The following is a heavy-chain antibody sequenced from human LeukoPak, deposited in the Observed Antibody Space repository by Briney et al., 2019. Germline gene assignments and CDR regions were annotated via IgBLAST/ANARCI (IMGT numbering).Heavy chain of an antibody. J-gene: IGHJ4*02. D-gene: IGHD3-9*01. CDR3: ARDSSGYYIGGYFDY. Sequence: GGSLRLSCAASGFSFSSYAMHWVRQAPGKGLEWVAVISYDGSSKYYADSVKGRFAISRDDSKNTLYLEMNSLRAEDTAVFYCARDSSGYYIGGYFDYWGQGILVTVSS. V-gene: IGHV3-30*09. CDR2: ISYDGSSK. CDR1: GFSFSSYA.